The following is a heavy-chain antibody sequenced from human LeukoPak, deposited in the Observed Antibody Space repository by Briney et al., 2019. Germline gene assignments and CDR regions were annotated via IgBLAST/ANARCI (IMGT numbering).Heavy chain of an antibody. CDR3: ARENVDTADYYHSYGMDV. V-gene: IGHV3-48*01. Sequence: PGGSLRLSCAASGFTFSDYWMSWVRQTPGKGLEWVSYISSSSSNIYYADSVKGRFTISRDNAKNSLYLQMNSLRAEDTAVYYCARENVDTADYYHSYGMDVWGQGTTVTVSS. J-gene: IGHJ6*02. CDR1: GFTFSDYW. D-gene: IGHD5-18*01. CDR2: ISSSSSNI.